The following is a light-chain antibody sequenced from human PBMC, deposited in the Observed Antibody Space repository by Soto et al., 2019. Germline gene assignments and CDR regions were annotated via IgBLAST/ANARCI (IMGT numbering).Light chain of an antibody. Sequence: QSALTQPASVSGSPGQSITISCTGTSSDVSWYQQHPGKAPKLIIYDVSYRPSGASDRFSGSKSGNTASLTISGLQAEDEADYHCSSYTTSSIRFGTGTKVTVL. CDR2: DVS. V-gene: IGLV2-14*03. CDR3: SSYTTSSIR. J-gene: IGLJ1*01. CDR1: SSD.